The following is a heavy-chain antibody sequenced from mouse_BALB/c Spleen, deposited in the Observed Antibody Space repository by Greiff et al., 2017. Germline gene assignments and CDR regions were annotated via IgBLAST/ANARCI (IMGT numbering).Heavy chain of an antibody. D-gene: IGHD2-4*01. CDR1: GFNIKDTY. CDR2: IDPANGNT. Sequence: EVQLQQSGAELVKPGASVKLSCTASGFNIKDTYMHWVKQRPEQGLEWIGRIDPANGNTKYDPKFQGKATITADTSSNTAYLQLSSLTSEDTAVYYCARWGLRRGYAMDYWGQGTSVTVSS. CDR3: ARWGLRRGYAMDY. V-gene: IGHV14-3*02. J-gene: IGHJ4*01.